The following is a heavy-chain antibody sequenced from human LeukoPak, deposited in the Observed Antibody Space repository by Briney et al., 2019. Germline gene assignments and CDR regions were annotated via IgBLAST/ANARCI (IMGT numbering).Heavy chain of an antibody. CDR3: AKNSGDFDY. CDR1: GFTVSSNY. Sequence: GGSLRLSCAASGFTVSSNYMSWVRRAPGKGLEWVSSISSSGSYMYYADSVKGRFTISRDNSKNTLYLQMNSLRAEDTAVYYCAKNSGDFDYWGQGTLVTVSS. D-gene: IGHD6-25*01. CDR2: ISSSGSYM. V-gene: IGHV3-23*05. J-gene: IGHJ4*02.